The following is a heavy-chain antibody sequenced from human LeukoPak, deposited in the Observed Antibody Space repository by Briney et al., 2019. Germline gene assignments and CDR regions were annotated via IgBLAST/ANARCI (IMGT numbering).Heavy chain of an antibody. V-gene: IGHV3-23*01. J-gene: IGHJ3*02. CDR3: AKVGSYMATIRSGAFDI. CDR2: ISGSGGST. D-gene: IGHD5-24*01. CDR1: GFTFSSYA. Sequence: PGGSLRLSCAASGFTFSSYAMSWVRQAPGKGLEWVSAISGSGGSTYYADSVKSRFTISRDNSKNTLYLQMNSLRAEDTAVYYCAKVGSYMATIRSGAFDIWGQGTMVTVSS.